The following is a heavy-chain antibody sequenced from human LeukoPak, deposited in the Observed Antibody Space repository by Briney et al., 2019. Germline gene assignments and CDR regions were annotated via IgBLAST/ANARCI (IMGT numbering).Heavy chain of an antibody. CDR3: ARDERYDSSGYPFDY. CDR2: INPNSGGT. Sequence: ASVKVSCKASGYTFTGYFIHWVRQAPGQGLEWMGWINPNSGGTNYAQKFQGRVTMTRDTSISTAYMSRLRSDDTAVYYCARDERYDSSGYPFDYWGQGTLVTVSS. D-gene: IGHD3-22*01. V-gene: IGHV1-2*02. J-gene: IGHJ4*02. CDR1: GYTFTGYF.